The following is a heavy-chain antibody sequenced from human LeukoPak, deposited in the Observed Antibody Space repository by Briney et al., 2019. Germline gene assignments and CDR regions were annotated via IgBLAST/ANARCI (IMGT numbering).Heavy chain of an antibody. CDR3: ARRIAVAGIFDY. Sequence: SETLSLTCTVSDGSMSSYYWSWIRQPPGKGLEWIGYIYYSGSTYYNPSLKSRVTISLDTSRNQFSLKLSSATAADTAVYYCARRIAVAGIFDYWGQGTLVTVSS. CDR1: DGSMSSYY. CDR2: IYYSGST. J-gene: IGHJ4*02. V-gene: IGHV4-59*01. D-gene: IGHD6-19*01.